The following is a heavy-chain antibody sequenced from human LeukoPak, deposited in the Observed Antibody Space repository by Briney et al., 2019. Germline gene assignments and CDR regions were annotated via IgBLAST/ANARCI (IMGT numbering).Heavy chain of an antibody. D-gene: IGHD2-2*01. CDR2: IIPVLGIA. V-gene: IGHV1-69*10. CDR3: ARARGIVVPAAMIRGWFDP. J-gene: IGHJ5*02. Sequence: SVKVSCKASGGTFRSYAFTWVRQAPGQGLEWMGGIIPVLGIANYAQKFQGRVTITADESTSTAYMELSSLRSEDTAVYYCARARGIVVPAAMIRGWFDPWGQGTLVTVSS. CDR1: GGTFRSYA.